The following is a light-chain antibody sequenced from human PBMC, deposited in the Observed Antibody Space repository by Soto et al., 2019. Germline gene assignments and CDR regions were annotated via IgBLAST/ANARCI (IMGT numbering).Light chain of an antibody. V-gene: IGKV3-11*01. Sequence: EIVLTQSPATLSLSPGERATLSCRASQSVSIYLAWYQQKPCQAPRFLIYDSSKRATGTPARFSGSGSGTDFTLTISSLEPEDFAVYYCQQRSSGVTFGGGTKVEIK. CDR1: QSVSIY. CDR2: DSS. CDR3: QQRSSGVT. J-gene: IGKJ4*01.